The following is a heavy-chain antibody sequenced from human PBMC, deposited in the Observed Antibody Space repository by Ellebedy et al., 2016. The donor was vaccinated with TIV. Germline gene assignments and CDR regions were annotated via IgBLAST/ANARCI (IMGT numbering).Heavy chain of an antibody. CDR2: IYYRGNT. V-gene: IGHV4-39*01. CDR3: ARRGSVAGNPIFDY. D-gene: IGHD6-19*01. J-gene: IGHJ4*02. CDR1: GGSISTTGHY. Sequence: ESLKISCTVSGGSISTTGHYWGWIRQPPGKGLEWIGSIYYRGNTYHKPSLQSRVTFSVDTSKNQFSLKLTSVTAADSAVYYCARRGSVAGNPIFDYWGQGTLVTVSS.